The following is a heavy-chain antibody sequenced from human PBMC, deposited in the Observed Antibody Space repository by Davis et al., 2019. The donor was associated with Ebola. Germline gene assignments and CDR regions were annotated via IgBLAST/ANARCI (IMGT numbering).Heavy chain of an antibody. CDR1: GFSVSRSY. Sequence: GGSLRLSCSASGFSVSRSYMNWVRQAPGKGLEWISVIYTGGDTYYADSVKGRFTISRDNAKNSLYLRLNSLRAEDTALYHCARVNAVTGYSRFDSWGQGTLVTVSS. CDR3: ARVNAVTGYSRFDS. V-gene: IGHV3-53*01. CDR2: IYTGGDT. J-gene: IGHJ5*01. D-gene: IGHD3-9*01.